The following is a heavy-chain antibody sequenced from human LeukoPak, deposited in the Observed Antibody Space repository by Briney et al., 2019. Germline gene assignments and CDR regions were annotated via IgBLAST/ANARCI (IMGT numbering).Heavy chain of an antibody. J-gene: IGHJ6*03. CDR3: ARDLRRLVGVPYYYYYMDV. D-gene: IGHD1-26*01. CDR2: ISAYNGNT. V-gene: IGHV1-18*01. Sequence: ASVKVSCKASGYTFTSYGISWVRQAPGQGLEWMGWISAYNGNTNYAQKLQGRVTVTTDTSTSTAYMELRSLRSDDTAVYYYARDLRRLVGVPYYYYYMDVWGKGTTVTVSS. CDR1: GYTFTSYG.